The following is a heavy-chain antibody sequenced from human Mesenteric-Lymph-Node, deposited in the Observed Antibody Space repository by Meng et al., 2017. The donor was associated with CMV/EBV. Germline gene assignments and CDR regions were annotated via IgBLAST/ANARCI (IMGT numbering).Heavy chain of an antibody. D-gene: IGHD6-25*01. CDR3: TPGGTSVY. V-gene: IGHV3-49*04. CDR1: GFTVGDYT. J-gene: IGHJ4*02. CDR2: IRSTDYGETA. Sequence: GESLKISCTGSGFTVGDYTMSWVRQARGKGLEWVGFIRSTDYGETAEYAASVKGRFTFTRDDAKGIVYLQMTSLKPEDTAVYYCTPGGTSVYWGQGTLVTVSS.